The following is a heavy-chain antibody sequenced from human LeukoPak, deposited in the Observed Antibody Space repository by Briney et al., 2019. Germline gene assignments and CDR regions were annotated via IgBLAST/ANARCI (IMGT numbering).Heavy chain of an antibody. V-gene: IGHV1-69*04. Sequence: SVKVSCKASGGTFSSYAISWVRQAPGQGLEWMGRIIPILSIANYAQKFQGRVTITADKSTSTAYMELSSLRSEDTAVYYCARDVIAAADPLGPLQRDYYGMDVWGQGTTVTVSS. CDR1: GGTFSSYA. CDR3: ARDVIAAADPLGPLQRDYYGMDV. CDR2: IIPILSIA. J-gene: IGHJ6*02. D-gene: IGHD6-13*01.